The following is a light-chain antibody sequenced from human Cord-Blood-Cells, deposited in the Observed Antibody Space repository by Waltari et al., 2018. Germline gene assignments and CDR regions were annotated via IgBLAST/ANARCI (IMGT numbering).Light chain of an antibody. CDR1: SSNIGAGSD. J-gene: IGLJ3*02. CDR2: GNS. CDR3: QSYDSSLSGSTV. Sequence: QSVLTQPPSVSGAPGQWVTISCTGSSSNIGAGSDVHWYQQLPGTAPKLLIYGNSNRPSGVPDRFSGSKSGTSASLAITGLQAEDEADYYSQSYDSSLSGSTVFGGGTKLTVL. V-gene: IGLV1-40*01.